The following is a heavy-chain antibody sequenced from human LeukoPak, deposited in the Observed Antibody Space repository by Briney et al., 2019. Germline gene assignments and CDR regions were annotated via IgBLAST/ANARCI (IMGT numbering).Heavy chain of an antibody. CDR3: ARDPCSGGSCSDD. V-gene: IGHV3-21*01. J-gene: IGHJ4*02. CDR2: ISRSSTYI. D-gene: IGHD2-15*01. Sequence: GGSLRLSCAASGFTFSNYRMNWVRQAPGKGLEWVSSISRSSTYIFYADSVKGRFTISRDNAKNSLYLQMNSLRAEDTAVYYCARDPCSGGSCSDDWGQGTLVTVSS. CDR1: GFTFSNYR.